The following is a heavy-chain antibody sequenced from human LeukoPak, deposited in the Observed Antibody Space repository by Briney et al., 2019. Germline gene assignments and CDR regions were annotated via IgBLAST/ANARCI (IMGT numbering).Heavy chain of an antibody. Sequence: GGTLRLSCAASGFTFSTYGMSWVRQAPGKGLEWVSAISGSGGSTYYADSVKGRFTISRDNAKNSLYLQMNSLRAEDTAVYYCASFGLVTMVRGRYYYMDVWGKGTTVTISS. V-gene: IGHV3-23*01. CDR1: GFTFSTYG. CDR3: ASFGLVTMVRGRYYYMDV. D-gene: IGHD3-10*01. J-gene: IGHJ6*03. CDR2: ISGSGGST.